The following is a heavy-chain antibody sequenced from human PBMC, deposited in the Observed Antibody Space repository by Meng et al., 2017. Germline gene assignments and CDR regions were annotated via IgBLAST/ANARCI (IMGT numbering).Heavy chain of an antibody. CDR2: ISYDGSNK. CDR1: GFTFSSYA. D-gene: IGHD6-19*01. CDR3: ARSSGYLDY. V-gene: IGHV3-30*01. Sequence: AQLVESGGGVVSPGRSLTLSCAASGFTFSSYAMHWVRQAPGKGLEWVAVISYDGSNKYYADSVKGRFTISRDNSKNTLYLQMNSLRAEDTAVYYCARSSGYLDYWGQGTLVTVSS. J-gene: IGHJ4*02.